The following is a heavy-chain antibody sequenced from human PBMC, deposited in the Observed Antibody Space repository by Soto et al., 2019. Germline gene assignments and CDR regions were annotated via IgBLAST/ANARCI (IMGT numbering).Heavy chain of an antibody. CDR1: SGSISTANW. Sequence: QVPLQESGPRLVRPSGTLSLTCTVSSGSISTANWWRWVRQPPGRGLEWIGEIYHSGSTNYNLSRKSRANLSVDKPKNWFSLTLRSVTPADTATYYCARRGGGVVLAATTPFDYWGQGTLVTVPS. J-gene: IGHJ4*02. CDR3: ARRGGGVVLAATTPFDY. CDR2: IYHSGST. D-gene: IGHD2-15*01. V-gene: IGHV4-4*02.